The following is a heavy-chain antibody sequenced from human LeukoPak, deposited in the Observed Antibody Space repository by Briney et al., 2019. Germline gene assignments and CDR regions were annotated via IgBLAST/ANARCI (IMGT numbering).Heavy chain of an antibody. J-gene: IGHJ6*02. CDR3: AGDFYDWADYYYGMDV. D-gene: IGHD5/OR15-5a*01. CDR2: IYYSGST. Sequence: PSETLSLTCSVSGGSISSYYWSWIRQPPGKGLEWIGYIYYSGSTNYNPSLKSRVTISVDTSKNQFSLKLSSVTAADTAVYYCAGDFYDWADYYYGMDVWGQGTTVTVSS. CDR1: GGSISSYY. V-gene: IGHV4-59*12.